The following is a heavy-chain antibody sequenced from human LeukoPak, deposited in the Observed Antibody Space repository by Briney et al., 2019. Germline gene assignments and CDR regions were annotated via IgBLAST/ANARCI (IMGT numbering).Heavy chain of an antibody. V-gene: IGHV4-59*01. D-gene: IGHD1-7*01. CDR3: ASQQTKGYYYGMDV. CDR1: GGSISSYY. J-gene: IGHJ6*02. CDR2: IYYSGST. Sequence: SKTLSLTCTVSGGSISSYYWNWIRQPPGKGLEWIGYIYYSGSTNYNPSLKSRVTISVDTSKNQFSLKLSSVTAADTAVYYCASQQTKGYYYGMDVWGQGTTVTVSS.